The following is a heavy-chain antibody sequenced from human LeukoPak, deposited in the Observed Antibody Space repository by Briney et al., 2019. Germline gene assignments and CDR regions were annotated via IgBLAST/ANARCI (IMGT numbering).Heavy chain of an antibody. Sequence: GESLKISCKVSGYGFTSYWIGWVRQMPGKGLECMGIIYPGDSDTRYSPSFQGQVTISADKSISTAYLQWSSLKASDTAMYYCARALIIGRIDNWGQGTLVTVSS. J-gene: IGHJ4*02. CDR1: GYGFTSYW. D-gene: IGHD2-15*01. V-gene: IGHV5-51*01. CDR2: IYPGDSDT. CDR3: ARALIIGRIDN.